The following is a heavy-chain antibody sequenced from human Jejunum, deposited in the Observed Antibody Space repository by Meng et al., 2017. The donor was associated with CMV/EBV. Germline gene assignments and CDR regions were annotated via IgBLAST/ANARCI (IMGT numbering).Heavy chain of an antibody. V-gene: IGHV2-5*02. J-gene: IGHJ4*02. CDR1: GFSHSTSGVG. Sequence: QITLKESGPTLVKPTQTLTLTCTFSGFSHSTSGVGVGWIRQPPGKALEWLALIYWDDDKRYSPSLKSRLTITKDTSKNQVVLTMTNMDPVDTATYYCAHRPSYYDFWSGSEWGQGTLVTVSS. D-gene: IGHD3-3*01. CDR3: AHRPSYYDFWSGSE. CDR2: IYWDDDK.